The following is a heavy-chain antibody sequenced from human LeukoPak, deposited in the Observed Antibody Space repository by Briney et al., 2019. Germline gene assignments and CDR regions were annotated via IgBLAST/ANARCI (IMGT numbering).Heavy chain of an antibody. V-gene: IGHV1-8*01. CDR2: MNPNSGNT. Sequence: ASVKVSCKASGYTFTSYDINWVRQATGQGLEWMGWMNPNSGNTGYAQKFQGRVTMTRNTSISTAYMELSSLRSEDTAVYYCARVPPGGYYYYEYYFDYWGQGTLVTVSS. CDR1: GYTFTSYD. D-gene: IGHD3-22*01. CDR3: ARVPPGGYYYYEYYFDY. J-gene: IGHJ4*02.